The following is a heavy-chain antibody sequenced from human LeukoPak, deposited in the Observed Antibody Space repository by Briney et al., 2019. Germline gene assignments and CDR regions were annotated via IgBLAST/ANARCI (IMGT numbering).Heavy chain of an antibody. V-gene: IGHV1-46*01. Sequence: ASVKVSCKASGYTFTSYYMHWARQAPGQGLEWMGIINPSGGSTSYAQKFQGRVTMTRDTSTGTVYMELSSLRSEDTAVYYCARASSGGRRIDYWGQGTLITVSS. J-gene: IGHJ4*02. CDR1: GYTFTSYY. CDR2: INPSGGST. D-gene: IGHD2-15*01. CDR3: ARASSGGRRIDY.